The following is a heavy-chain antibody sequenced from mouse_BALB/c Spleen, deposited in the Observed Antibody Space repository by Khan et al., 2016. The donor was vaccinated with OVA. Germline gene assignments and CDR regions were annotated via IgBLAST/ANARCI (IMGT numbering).Heavy chain of an antibody. Sequence: QVQLKESGAELVRPGTSVKMSCKAIGYTFTNYWIGWVKQRPGHGLEWIGDIYPGSGNTHYNENFKGRATLNADKSSSKAFMQLSSLTSEDSAIYYWARPYYYSSCYECMDAWGQGTSVTVSS. D-gene: IGHD1-1*01. CDR2: IYPGSGNT. CDR3: ARPYYYSSCYECMDA. V-gene: IGHV1-63*02. J-gene: IGHJ4*01. CDR1: GYTFTNYW.